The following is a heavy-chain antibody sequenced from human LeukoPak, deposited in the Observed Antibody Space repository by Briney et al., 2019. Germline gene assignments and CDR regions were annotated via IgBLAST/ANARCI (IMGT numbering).Heavy chain of an antibody. CDR2: IYSGGST. CDR3: AKDYSTFW. Sequence: GGSLRLSCAASGFIVSSNYMNWVRQAPGKGLEWVSVIYSGGSTYYADSVKGRFTISRDNSKNTLCLQMNSLRAEDTAVYYCAKDYSTFWWGQGTLVTVSS. V-gene: IGHV3-53*01. CDR1: GFIVSSNY. D-gene: IGHD2/OR15-2a*01. J-gene: IGHJ4*02.